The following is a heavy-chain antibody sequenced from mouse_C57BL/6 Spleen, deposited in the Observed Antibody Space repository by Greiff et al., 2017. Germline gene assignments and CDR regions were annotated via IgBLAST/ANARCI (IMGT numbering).Heavy chain of an antibody. D-gene: IGHD2-1*01. J-gene: IGHJ4*01. Sequence: VQLQQSGPVLVKPGASVKMSCKASGYTFTDYYMNWVKQSHGKSLEWIGVINPYNGGTSYNQKFKGKATLTVDTSSSTAYMGLNSLTSEDAAVYYCASYGNFAMDYWGQGTSVTVSS. CDR3: ASYGNFAMDY. V-gene: IGHV1-19*01. CDR2: INPYNGGT. CDR1: GYTFTDYY.